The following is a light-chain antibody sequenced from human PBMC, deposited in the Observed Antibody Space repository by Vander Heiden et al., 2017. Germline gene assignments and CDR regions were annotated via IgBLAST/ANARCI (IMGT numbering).Light chain of an antibody. Sequence: EIVMTPSPASLSVSPGERATLSCRASQSLSSNLAWYQQKPDQAPRLVIYGASTRATGIPARFSGSGSGTEFTLTISSLQSEDFAIYFCQQDYNWPYTFVQGTKLEIK. CDR2: GAS. CDR1: QSLSSN. CDR3: QQDYNWPYT. V-gene: IGKV3-15*01. J-gene: IGKJ2*01.